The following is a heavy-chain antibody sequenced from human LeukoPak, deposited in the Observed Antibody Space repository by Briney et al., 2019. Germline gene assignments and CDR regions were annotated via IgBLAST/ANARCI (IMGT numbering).Heavy chain of an antibody. CDR2: IYHSGST. D-gene: IGHD3-9*01. CDR1: GGSINRGGYS. Sequence: SETLSLTCAVSGGSINRGGYSWSWIRQPPGKGLEWIGYIYHSGSTYHNPSLESPVTISLDRSKNQFSLKLTSVTAADTAVYYCARGAHYNILTAYFDYWGQGTLVTVSS. V-gene: IGHV4-30-2*01. J-gene: IGHJ4*02. CDR3: ARGAHYNILTAYFDY.